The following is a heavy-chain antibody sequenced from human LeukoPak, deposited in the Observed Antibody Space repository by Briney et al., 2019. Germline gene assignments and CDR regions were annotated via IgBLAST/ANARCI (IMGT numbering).Heavy chain of an antibody. CDR2: IKQDAGTA. CDR1: GFTFSSYW. V-gene: IGHV3-7*01. CDR3: ARGSRDSSGYRYYLNY. D-gene: IGHD3-22*01. Sequence: PGGSLRLSCAASGFTFSSYWMSWVRQAPGKGLEWVASIKQDAGTAYSVDSLKGRFTISRDNAYNSLYLQMNSLRAEDTAVYFCARGSRDSSGYRYYLNYWGQGTLVTVSS. J-gene: IGHJ4*02.